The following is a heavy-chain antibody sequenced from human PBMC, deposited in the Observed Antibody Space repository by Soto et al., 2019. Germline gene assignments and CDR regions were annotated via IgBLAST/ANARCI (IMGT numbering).Heavy chain of an antibody. Sequence: QITLKESGPTLVKPTQTLTLTGTFSGFSLSTSEVGVGWFRQPPGKALEWLALIYWDDDKRYSPSLKSRLTITKDNSKNQVVLTMTNMDPVDTATYYCAHIVGAPNWFDPWGQGTLVTVSS. V-gene: IGHV2-5*02. CDR1: GFSLSTSEVG. D-gene: IGHD1-26*01. CDR2: IYWDDDK. CDR3: AHIVGAPNWFDP. J-gene: IGHJ5*02.